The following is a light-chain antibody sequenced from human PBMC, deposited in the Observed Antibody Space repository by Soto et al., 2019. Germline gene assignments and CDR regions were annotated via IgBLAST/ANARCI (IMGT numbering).Light chain of an antibody. CDR1: QSVSSNH. CDR3: QQYDTSPRT. J-gene: IGKJ1*01. CDR2: GAS. V-gene: IGKV3-20*01. Sequence: EIVLTQSPGTLSLSPGERATLSCRTSQSVSSNHLAWYQQKRGQAPRLLIYGASSRATGIPTRFSGSGSGTDFTLTISRLEPEDFAVYYCQQYDTSPRTFGQGTKVEI.